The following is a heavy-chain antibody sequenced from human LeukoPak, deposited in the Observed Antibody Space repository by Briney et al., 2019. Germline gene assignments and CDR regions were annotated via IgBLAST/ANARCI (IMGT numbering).Heavy chain of an antibody. J-gene: IGHJ4*02. Sequence: GASVKVSCKASGYTFTGYYMHWVRQAPGQGLGWMGWINPNSGGTNYAQKFQGRVTMTRDTPISTAYMELSRLRSDDTAVYYCARSPDSGSYHFDSWGQGALVTVSS. V-gene: IGHV1-2*02. CDR3: ARSPDSGSYHFDS. CDR1: GYTFTGYY. CDR2: INPNSGGT. D-gene: IGHD1-26*01.